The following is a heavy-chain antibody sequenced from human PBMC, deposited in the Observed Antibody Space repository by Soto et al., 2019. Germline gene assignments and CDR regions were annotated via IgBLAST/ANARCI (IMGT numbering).Heavy chain of an antibody. J-gene: IGHJ6*02. V-gene: IGHV4-34*01. CDR1: GGSFSGYY. CDR3: ARSYRQHYYYYGMDV. CDR2: INHSGST. D-gene: IGHD1-26*01. Sequence: QVQLQQWGAGLLKPSETLSLTCAVYGGSFSGYYWSWIRQPPGKGLEWIGEINHSGSTNYNPSLKSRVTISVDTSKNQFSLKLSSVTDADTAVYYCARSYRQHYYYYGMDVWGQGTTVTVSS.